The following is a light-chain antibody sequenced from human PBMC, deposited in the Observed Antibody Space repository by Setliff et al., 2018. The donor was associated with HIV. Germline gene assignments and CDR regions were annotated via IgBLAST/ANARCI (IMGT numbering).Light chain of an antibody. Sequence: QSALTQPASVSGSPGQSITISCTGSSSDVGSYDYVSWYQRFPGKAPKLIIYEVISRPSGISSRFSGSKSGNTASLTISGLQAEDEGYYFCASYTGISAPVLFGGGTKVTVL. J-gene: IGLJ3*02. CDR1: SSDVGSYDY. V-gene: IGLV2-14*03. CDR2: EVI. CDR3: ASYTGISAPVL.